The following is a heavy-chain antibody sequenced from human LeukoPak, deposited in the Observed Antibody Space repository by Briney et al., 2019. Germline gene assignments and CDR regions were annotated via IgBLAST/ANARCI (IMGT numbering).Heavy chain of an antibody. J-gene: IGHJ4*02. Sequence: ASVKVSCKASGYTFTGYYMHWVRQAPGQGLEWMGRINPNSGGTNYAQKFQGRVTMTRDTSISTAYMELSRLRSDDTAVYYCAKCPRYCSTTSCYGGYFDCWGQGTLVTVSS. CDR1: GYTFTGYY. V-gene: IGHV1-2*06. CDR2: INPNSGGT. CDR3: AKCPRYCSTTSCYGGYFDC. D-gene: IGHD2-2*01.